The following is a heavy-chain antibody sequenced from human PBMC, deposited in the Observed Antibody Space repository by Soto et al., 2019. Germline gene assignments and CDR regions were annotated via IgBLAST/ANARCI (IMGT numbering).Heavy chain of an antibody. Sequence: SETLSLTCAVYGGSFSGYYWSWIRQPPGKGLEWIGEVNHSGSTNYNPSLKSRVTISVDTSKNQFSLKLSSVTAADTAVYYCARGTNNAARAYYYYYYMDVWGKGTTVTVS. CDR3: ARGTNNAARAYYYYYYMDV. D-gene: IGHD6-6*01. J-gene: IGHJ6*03. CDR1: GGSFSGYY. CDR2: VNHSGST. V-gene: IGHV4-34*01.